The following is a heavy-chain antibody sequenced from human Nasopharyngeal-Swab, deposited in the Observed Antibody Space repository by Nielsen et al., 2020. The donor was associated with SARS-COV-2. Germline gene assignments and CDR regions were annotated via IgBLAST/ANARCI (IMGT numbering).Heavy chain of an antibody. V-gene: IGHV3-30*03. J-gene: IGHJ4*02. CDR3: VRDIYNYAQLSGYFDS. D-gene: IGHD5-18*01. CDR1: GVTLSNFA. Sequence: GESLKISCAGSGVTLSNFAMHWVRQAPGKGLEWVAVISSDGSNTYYANSVKGRFTISRDNSKNTLYVHMNSLRPEDTAVYYCVRDIYNYAQLSGYFDSWGLGTLVTVSS. CDR2: ISSDGSNT.